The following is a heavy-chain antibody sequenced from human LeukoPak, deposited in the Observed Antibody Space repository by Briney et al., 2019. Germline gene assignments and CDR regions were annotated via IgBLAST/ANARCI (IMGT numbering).Heavy chain of an antibody. V-gene: IGHV3-7*01. Sequence: GSLRLSCAASGFTFSSYWMSWARQAPGKGLEWVATIKPDGSEKYYVDSVKGRFTISRDNAQSSLYLQMNSLRAEDTAVYYCARGHERWGQGTLVTVSS. CDR1: GFTFSSYW. CDR3: ARGHER. D-gene: IGHD1-1*01. J-gene: IGHJ4*02. CDR2: IKPDGSEK.